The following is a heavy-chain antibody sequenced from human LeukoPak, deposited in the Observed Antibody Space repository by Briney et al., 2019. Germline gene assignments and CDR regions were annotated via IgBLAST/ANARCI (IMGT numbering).Heavy chain of an antibody. CDR3: AKHLGSHNFDY. Sequence: GGSLRLSCAASGFIFSNYWMHWVRQAPGEELVWVSRMNTDGSTINYADYVKGRFTISRDNAKNTLYLQMNSLTTEDTAVYCCAKHLGSHNFDYWGQGTLVTVSS. V-gene: IGHV3-74*01. D-gene: IGHD3-10*01. CDR1: GFIFSNYW. CDR2: MNTDGSTI. J-gene: IGHJ4*02.